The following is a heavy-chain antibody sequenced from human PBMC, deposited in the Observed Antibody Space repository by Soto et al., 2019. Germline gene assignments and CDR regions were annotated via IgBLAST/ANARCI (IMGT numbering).Heavy chain of an antibody. CDR1: GGSISSGGYY. V-gene: IGHV4-31*03. J-gene: IGHJ4*02. Sequence: SETLSLTCTVSGGSISSGGYYWSWIRQHPGKGLEWIGYIYYSGSTYYNPSLKSRVTISVDTSKNQFSLKLSSVTAADTAVYYCARAYYDVLTGYYKEGGYFDYWGQGTLVTVSS. CDR3: ARAYYDVLTGYYKEGGYFDY. CDR2: IYYSGST. D-gene: IGHD3-9*01.